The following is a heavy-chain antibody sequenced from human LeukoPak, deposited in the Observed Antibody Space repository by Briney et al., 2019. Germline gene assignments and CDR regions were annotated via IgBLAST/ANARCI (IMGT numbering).Heavy chain of an antibody. CDR3: ARATHGSVEWSGYYTDY. Sequence: PGRSLRLSCAASGFTFSSYGMHWVRQAPGKGLEWVAVIWYDGSNKYYADSVKGRFTISRDNSKNTLYLQMNSLRAEDTAVYYCARATHGSVEWSGYYTDYWGQGTLVTVSS. V-gene: IGHV3-33*01. J-gene: IGHJ4*02. CDR2: IWYDGSNK. CDR1: GFTFSSYG. D-gene: IGHD3-3*01.